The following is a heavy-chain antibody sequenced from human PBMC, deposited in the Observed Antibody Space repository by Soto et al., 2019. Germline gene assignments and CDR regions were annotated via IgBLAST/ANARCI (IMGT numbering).Heavy chain of an antibody. CDR1: GGSISSSSYY. CDR2: IYYSGST. Sequence: SETLSLTCTVSGGSISSSSYYWGWIRQPPGKGLEWIGSIYYSGSTYYNPSLKSRVTISVDTSKNQFSLKLSSVTAADTAVYYCARQIGRGITMVRGVIIIGLYSFDPWGQGTLVTVSS. CDR3: ARQIGRGITMVRGVIIIGLYSFDP. J-gene: IGHJ5*02. V-gene: IGHV4-39*01. D-gene: IGHD3-10*01.